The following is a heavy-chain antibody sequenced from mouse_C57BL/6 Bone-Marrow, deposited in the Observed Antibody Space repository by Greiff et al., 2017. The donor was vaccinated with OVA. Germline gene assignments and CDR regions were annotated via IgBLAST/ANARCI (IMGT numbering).Heavy chain of an antibody. J-gene: IGHJ4*01. V-gene: IGHV5-4*01. D-gene: IGHD2-3*01. CDR3: ASGDGYYAMDY. CDR1: GFTFSSYA. CDR2: ISDGGSYT. Sequence: EVQRVESGGGLVKPGGSLKLSCAASGFTFSSYAMSWVRQTPEKRLEWVATISDGGSYTYYPDNVKGRFTISRDNAKNNLYLQMSHLKSEDTAMYYCASGDGYYAMDYWGQGTSVTVSS.